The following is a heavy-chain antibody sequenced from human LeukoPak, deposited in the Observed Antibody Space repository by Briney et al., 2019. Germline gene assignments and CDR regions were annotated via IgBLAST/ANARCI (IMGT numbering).Heavy chain of an antibody. D-gene: IGHD1-26*01. CDR1: GFTFSRHG. J-gene: IGHJ6*03. CDR3: ARHPGDFTGIVNYYYMDV. V-gene: IGHV3-30*03. CDR2: ISYDGSNT. Sequence: PGGSLRLSCAASGFTFSRHGMRWVRQAPGKGLEWVTIISYDGSNTYYADSVKGRFTISRDNSKNTLFLQMDSLRVEDTAVYYCARHPGDFTGIVNYYYMDVWGKGTAVTVSS.